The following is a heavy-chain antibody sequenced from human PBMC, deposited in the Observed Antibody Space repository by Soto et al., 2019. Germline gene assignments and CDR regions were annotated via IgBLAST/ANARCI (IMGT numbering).Heavy chain of an antibody. V-gene: IGHV1-69*06. D-gene: IGHD1-26*01. J-gene: IGHJ4*02. CDR3: ASSSGNNYGVGTNYYFDY. Sequence: SVKVSCKTSGSTFSTYSIVWVRQAPGEGLEWMGGIIPLFGTANYAQKFQDRVTITAGKSTNTAFMELSSLKSEDTAMYYCASSSGNNYGVGTNYYFDYWGQGTLVTVSS. CDR2: IIPLFGTA. CDR1: GSTFSTYS.